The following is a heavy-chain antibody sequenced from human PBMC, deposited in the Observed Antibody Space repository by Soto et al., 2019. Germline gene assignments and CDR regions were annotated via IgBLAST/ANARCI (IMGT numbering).Heavy chain of an antibody. J-gene: IGHJ6*02. V-gene: IGHV1-69*12. CDR1: GGTFSSYA. D-gene: IGHD6-13*01. CDR3: ARETYSSSWYRQYYYYGMDV. Sequence: QVQLVQSGAEVKKPGSSVKVSCKASGGTFSSYAISWVRQAPGQGLEWMGGIIPIFGTANYAQKFQGRVTITADESTSRAYMELSSLRSEDTAVYYCARETYSSSWYRQYYYYGMDVWGQGTTVTVSS. CDR2: IIPIFGTA.